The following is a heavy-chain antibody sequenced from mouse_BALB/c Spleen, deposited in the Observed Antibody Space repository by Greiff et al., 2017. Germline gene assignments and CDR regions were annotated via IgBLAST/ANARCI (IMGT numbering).Heavy chain of an antibody. V-gene: IGHV3-2*02. CDR3: ATYYGYYFDY. D-gene: IGHD1-2*01. CDR1: GYSITSDYA. J-gene: IGHJ2*01. CDR2: ISYSGST. Sequence: EVMLVESGPGLVKPSQSLSLTCTVTGYSITSDYAWNWIRQFPGNKLEWMGYISYSGSTSYNPSLKSRISITRDTSKNQFFLQLNSVTTEDTATYYCATYYGYYFDYWGQGTTLTVSS.